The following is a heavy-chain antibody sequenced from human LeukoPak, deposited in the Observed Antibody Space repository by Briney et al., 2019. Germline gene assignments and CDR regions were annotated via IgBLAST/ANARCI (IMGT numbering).Heavy chain of an antibody. J-gene: IGHJ4*02. CDR3: ARFSWSKPLDY. CDR2: INHSGST. D-gene: IGHD2-8*02. Sequence: SETLSLTCTVSGGSISSYYWSWIRQPPGKGLEWIGEINHSGSTNYNPSLKSRVTISVDTSKNQFSLKLSSVTAADTAVYYCARFSWSKPLDYWGQGTLVTVSS. V-gene: IGHV4-34*01. CDR1: GGSISSYY.